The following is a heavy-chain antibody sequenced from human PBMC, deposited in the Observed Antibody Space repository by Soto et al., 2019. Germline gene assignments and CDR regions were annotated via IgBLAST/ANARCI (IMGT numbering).Heavy chain of an antibody. CDR1: GFSFSSYW. CDR2: SNSDGSST. Sequence: LRLSCAVSGFSFSSYWMHWVRQAPGKGLVWVSRSNSDGSSTSYADSVKGRFTISRDSVKNTLYLQMNSLRAEDTAVYYCARSRLVEAFDYWGQGTLVTVSS. J-gene: IGHJ4*02. D-gene: IGHD6-6*01. V-gene: IGHV3-74*01. CDR3: ARSRLVEAFDY.